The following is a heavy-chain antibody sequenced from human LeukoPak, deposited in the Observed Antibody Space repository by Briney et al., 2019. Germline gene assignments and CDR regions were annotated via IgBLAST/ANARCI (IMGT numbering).Heavy chain of an antibody. J-gene: IGHJ5*02. Sequence: SETLSLTCTVSGGSLSSSTYFWGWVRQPPGRGLEWIGTIYYGGSTYYNPSLKSRVTISVDVSKKQFSLKVTSVTAVDTALYYCARHSRAGAQLAWFDPWGQGTLVTVSS. V-gene: IGHV4-39*01. D-gene: IGHD1-1*01. CDR1: GGSLSSSTYF. CDR2: IYYGGST. CDR3: ARHSRAGAQLAWFDP.